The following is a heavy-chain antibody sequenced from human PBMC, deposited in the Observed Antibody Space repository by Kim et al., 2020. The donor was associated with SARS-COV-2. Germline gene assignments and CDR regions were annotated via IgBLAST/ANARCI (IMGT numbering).Heavy chain of an antibody. J-gene: IGHJ4*02. V-gene: IGHV3-48*03. Sequence: GGSLRLSCAASGFTFSSYEMNWVRQAPGKGLQWVSYISSSGSTIYYADSVKGRFTISRDNAKNSLYLQMNSLRGEDTAVYYCAREEHQSCVAFAGTWGQGTLVTVSS. CDR1: GFTFSSYE. CDR3: AREEHQSCVAFAGT. CDR2: ISSSGSTI. D-gene: IGHD6-19*01.